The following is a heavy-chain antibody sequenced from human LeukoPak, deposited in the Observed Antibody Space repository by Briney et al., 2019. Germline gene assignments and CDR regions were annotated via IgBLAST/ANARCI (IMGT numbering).Heavy chain of an antibody. CDR3: ARVFRNTYHDYVWGSYRPDHNAVDY. V-gene: IGHV4-34*01. CDR2: INHSGST. D-gene: IGHD3-16*02. J-gene: IGHJ4*02. Sequence: PSETLSLTCAVYGGSFSGYYWSWIRQPPGKGLEWIGEINHSGSTNYNPPLKSRVTISVDTSKNQFSLKLSSVTAADTAVYYCARVFRNTYHDYVWGSYRPDHNAVDYWGQGTLVTVSS. CDR1: GGSFSGYY.